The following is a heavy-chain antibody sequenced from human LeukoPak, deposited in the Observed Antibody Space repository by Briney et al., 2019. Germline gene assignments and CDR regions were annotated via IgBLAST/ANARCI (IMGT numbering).Heavy chain of an antibody. CDR2: IYYSGIT. CDR3: ASTEAASYYYGMDV. V-gene: IGHV4-59*08. D-gene: IGHD6-13*01. Sequence: SETLSLTCTVSGGSINTYYWSWIRQPPGKGLEWIGYIYYSGITKYNPSLKSRVTISVDTSKNQFSLKLSSVTAADTAVYYCASTEAASYYYGMDVWGKGTTVTVSS. CDR1: GGSINTYY. J-gene: IGHJ6*04.